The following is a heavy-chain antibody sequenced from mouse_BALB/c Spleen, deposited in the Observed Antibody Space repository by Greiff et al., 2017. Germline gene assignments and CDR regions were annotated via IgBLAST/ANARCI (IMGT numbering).Heavy chain of an antibody. V-gene: IGHV1S137*01. J-gene: IGHJ4*01. D-gene: IGHD2-4*01. CDR3: ARGNYDYDGYAMDY. CDR2: ISTYYGDA. Sequence: QVQLQQSGAELVRPGVSVKISCKGSGYTFTDYAMHWVKQSHAKSLEWIGVISTYYGDASYNQKFKGKATMTVDKSSSTAYMELARLTSEDSAIYYCARGNYDYDGYAMDYWGQGTSVTVSS. CDR1: GYTFTDYA.